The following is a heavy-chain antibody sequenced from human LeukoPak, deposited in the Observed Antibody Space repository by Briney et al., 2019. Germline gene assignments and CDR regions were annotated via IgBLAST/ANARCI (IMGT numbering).Heavy chain of an antibody. CDR1: GGSISSYY. D-gene: IGHD2-2*01. V-gene: IGHV4-59*01. J-gene: IGHJ5*02. CDR2: IYYSGST. CDR3: ARRKGYCSSTSCEYNWFDP. Sequence: SETLSLTCTVAGGSISSYYWSWIRAPPGKGLEWIGYIYYSGSTNYTPSLKSRVTISVDTSKNQFSLKLSSVTAADTAVYYCARRKGYCSSTSCEYNWFDPWGQGTLVTVSS.